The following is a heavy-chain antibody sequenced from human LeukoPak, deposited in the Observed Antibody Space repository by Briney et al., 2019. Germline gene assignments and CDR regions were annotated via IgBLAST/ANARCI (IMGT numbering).Heavy chain of an antibody. CDR3: ARLGSSGSWHEGVDY. J-gene: IGHJ4*02. D-gene: IGHD1-26*01. V-gene: IGHV5-51*01. CDR1: GYSFTSYW. Sequence: GESLKISCQGSGYSFTSYWIGWVRQMPGKGLEWMGIIYPGDSDTRYSPSFQGQVTISVDKSISTAYLQWSSLKASDTAMYYCARLGSSGSWHEGVDYWGQGTLVTVSS. CDR2: IYPGDSDT.